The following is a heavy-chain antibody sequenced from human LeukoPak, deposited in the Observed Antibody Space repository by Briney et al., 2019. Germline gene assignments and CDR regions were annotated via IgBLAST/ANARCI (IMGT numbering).Heavy chain of an antibody. V-gene: IGHV1-69*01. CDR1: GGTFSSYA. CDR2: IIPIFGTA. CDR3: ARDKRALWSPQWLVTLPDDYGMDV. J-gene: IGHJ6*02. Sequence: ASVKVSCKASGGTFSSYAISWVRQAPGQGLEWMGGIIPIFGTANYAQEFQGRVTITADESTSTAYMELSSLRSEDTAVYYCARDKRALWSPQWLVTLPDDYGMDVWGQGTTVTVSS. D-gene: IGHD6-19*01.